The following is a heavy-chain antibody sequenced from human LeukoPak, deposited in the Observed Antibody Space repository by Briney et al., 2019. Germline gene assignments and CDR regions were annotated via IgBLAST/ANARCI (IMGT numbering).Heavy chain of an antibody. Sequence: SETLSLTCTVSGGSISSYYWSWIRQPPGKGLEWIGYIYHSGSTYYNPSLKSRVTISVDRSKNQFSLKLSSVTAADTAVYYCARKGIAAAGKEELFDYWGQGTLVTVSS. CDR1: GGSISSYY. CDR2: IYHSGST. D-gene: IGHD6-13*01. V-gene: IGHV4-59*12. J-gene: IGHJ4*02. CDR3: ARKGIAAAGKEELFDY.